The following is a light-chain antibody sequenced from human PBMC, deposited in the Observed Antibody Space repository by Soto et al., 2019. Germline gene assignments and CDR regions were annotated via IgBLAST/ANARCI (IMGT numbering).Light chain of an antibody. Sequence: DIQMTQSPSSLSASVGDRVTITCRASQRISSYLNWYQQQPGKAPKLLIYAASSLQSGVPSRFSGSGSGTYFTLTISSLQPEDFATYYCQQSYSTPLTFGGGTKVEIK. CDR1: QRISSY. J-gene: IGKJ4*01. V-gene: IGKV1-39*01. CDR3: QQSYSTPLT. CDR2: AAS.